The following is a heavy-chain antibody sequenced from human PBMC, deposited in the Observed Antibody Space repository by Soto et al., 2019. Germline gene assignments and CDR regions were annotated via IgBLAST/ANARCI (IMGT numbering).Heavy chain of an antibody. V-gene: IGHV5-51*01. CDR1: GYSFASYW. CDR3: ARGTPYDY. J-gene: IGHJ4*02. CDR2: IYPGDSET. Sequence: PGESLKISCNGSGYSFASYWIAWVRQMPGKGLEWMGIIYPGDSETRYSPSFRGQVTISADKSISTAYLQWASLKASDTAMYFCARGTPYDYWGQGTQVTVSS.